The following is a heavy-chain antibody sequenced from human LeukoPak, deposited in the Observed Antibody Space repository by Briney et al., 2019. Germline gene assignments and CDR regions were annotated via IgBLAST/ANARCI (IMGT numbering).Heavy chain of an antibody. CDR1: GGSISSYY. Sequence: SETLSLTCTVSGGSISSYYWSWIRQPPGKGLEWIGYIYYSGSTNYNPSLKSRVTISVDTSKNQFSLKLSSVTAADTAVYYCARVSLDFWSGSPDYWGQGTLVTVSS. V-gene: IGHV4-59*01. CDR3: ARVSLDFWSGSPDY. J-gene: IGHJ4*02. D-gene: IGHD3-3*01. CDR2: IYYSGST.